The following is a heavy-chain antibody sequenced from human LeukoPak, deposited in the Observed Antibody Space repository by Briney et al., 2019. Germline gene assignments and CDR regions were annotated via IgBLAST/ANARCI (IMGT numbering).Heavy chain of an antibody. CDR1: GGSFSGYY. D-gene: IGHD3-22*01. CDR3: ARDYYDSSGYYARLGY. J-gene: IGHJ4*02. V-gene: IGHV4-34*01. CDR2: INHSGTT. Sequence: PSETLSLTCAVYGGSFSGYYWSWIRQPPGKGLEWIGEINHSGTTNYNPSLKSRVTISVDTSKSQFSLKLSSVTAADTAVYYCARDYYDSSGYYARLGYWGQGTLVTVSS.